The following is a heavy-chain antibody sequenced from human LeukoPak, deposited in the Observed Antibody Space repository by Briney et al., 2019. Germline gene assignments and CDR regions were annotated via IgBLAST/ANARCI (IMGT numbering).Heavy chain of an antibody. D-gene: IGHD4-17*01. CDR1: GFTFSDYY. J-gene: IGHJ4*02. CDR3: ARLTYGY. Sequence: GSLRLSCTASGFTFSDYYMDWVRQAPGKGLEWISYISNSGSDISYADSVKGRFTISRANAKNSLYLQMNSLRDEDTAVYYCARLTYGYWGQGTLVSVSS. CDR2: ISNSGSDI. V-gene: IGHV3-48*02.